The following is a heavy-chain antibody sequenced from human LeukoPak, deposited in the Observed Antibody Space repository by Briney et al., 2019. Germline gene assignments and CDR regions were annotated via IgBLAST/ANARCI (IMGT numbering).Heavy chain of an antibody. CDR2: ISSSGSTI. V-gene: IGHV3-11*01. Sequence: GGSLRLSCAASGFTFSDYYMSWIRQAPGKGLEWVSYISSSGSTIYYADSVKGRFTISRDNAKNSLYLQMNSLRAEDTAVYYCARDRYSGSYPLDYWGQGTLVTVSS. J-gene: IGHJ4*02. CDR1: GFTFSDYY. D-gene: IGHD1-26*01. CDR3: ARDRYSGSYPLDY.